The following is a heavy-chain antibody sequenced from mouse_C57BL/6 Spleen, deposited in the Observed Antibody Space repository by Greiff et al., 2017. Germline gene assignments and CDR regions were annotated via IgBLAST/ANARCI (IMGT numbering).Heavy chain of an antibody. CDR1: GYTFTSYD. CDR3: ARAWIYYDYDGFAY. Sequence: VQLQQSGPELVKPGASVKLSCKASGYTFTSYDINWVKQRPGQGLEWIGWIYPRDGSTKYNEKFKGKATLTVDTSSSTAYMELHSLTSEDSAVYFCARAWIYYDYDGFAYWGQGTLVTVSA. J-gene: IGHJ3*01. D-gene: IGHD2-4*01. CDR2: IYPRDGST. V-gene: IGHV1-85*01.